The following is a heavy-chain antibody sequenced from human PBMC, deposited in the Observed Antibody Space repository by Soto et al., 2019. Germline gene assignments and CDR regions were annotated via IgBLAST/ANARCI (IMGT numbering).Heavy chain of an antibody. V-gene: IGHV1-18*01. Sequence: ASVKVSCKASGYTFATYAISWVRQAPGQGLEWVGWISAYNGNTNYAQKLQGRVTMTTDTSTSTAYMELRSLRSDDTAVYYCARGGASDYYYGMDVWGQGTTVTV. J-gene: IGHJ6*02. CDR1: GYTFATYA. CDR3: ARGGASDYYYGMDV. CDR2: ISAYNGNT.